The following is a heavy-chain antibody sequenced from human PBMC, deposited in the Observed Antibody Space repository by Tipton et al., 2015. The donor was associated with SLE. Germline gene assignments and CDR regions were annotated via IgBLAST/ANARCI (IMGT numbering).Heavy chain of an antibody. V-gene: IGHV4-31*03. CDR3: ARGGLGSDLRGSIYFGS. Sequence: TLSLTCTVSGGSISSDSYYWGWIRQPPGKGLEWIGYIYYSGSAYYKPSPKSRLTISLDTSKNQLSLKLRSVTAADTAVYYCARGGLGSDLRGSIYFGSWGQGTLVTVSS. D-gene: IGHD7-27*01. J-gene: IGHJ4*02. CDR1: GGSISSDSYY. CDR2: IYYSGSA.